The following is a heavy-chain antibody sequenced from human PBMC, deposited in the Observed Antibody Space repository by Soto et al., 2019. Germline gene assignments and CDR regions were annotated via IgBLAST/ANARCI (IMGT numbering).Heavy chain of an antibody. CDR2: ISSSSTI. CDR1: GFTFSSYS. D-gene: IGHD3-9*01. V-gene: IGHV3-48*02. CDR3: ARFDTDPQLNFDY. J-gene: IGHJ4*02. Sequence: EVQLVESGGGLVQPGGSLRLSCAASGFTFSSYSMNWVRQAPGKGLEWVSYISSSSTIYYADSVKGRFTISRDNAKNSRYLQMNSLRDEDTAVYYCARFDTDPQLNFDYWGQGTLVTVSS.